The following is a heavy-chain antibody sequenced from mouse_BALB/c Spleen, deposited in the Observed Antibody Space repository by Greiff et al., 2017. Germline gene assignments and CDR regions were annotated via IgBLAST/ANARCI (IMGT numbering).Heavy chain of an antibody. J-gene: IGHJ4*01. Sequence: VQLQQSGTVLARPGASVKMSCKASGYTFTSYWMHWVKQRPGQGLEWIGAIYPGNSDTSYNQKFKGKAKLTAVTSTSTAYMELSSLTSEDSAVYYCTRRGLLRDFYYAMDYWGQGTSGNVSS. CDR1: GYTFTSYW. CDR3: TRRGLLRDFYYAMDY. D-gene: IGHD2-3*01. V-gene: IGHV1-5*01. CDR2: IYPGNSDT.